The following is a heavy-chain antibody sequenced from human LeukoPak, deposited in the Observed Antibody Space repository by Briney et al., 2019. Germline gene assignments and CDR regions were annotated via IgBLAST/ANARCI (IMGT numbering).Heavy chain of an antibody. V-gene: IGHV3-53*05. Sequence: GGSLRLSCAASGFTVSSTYMSWVRQAPGKGLEWVSDIYSGGNIYYIDSVKGRFTISRDTSKNTLYLQMNSLRAEDTALYYCAKDIKAHEHYYYYGMDVWGQGTTVTVSS. D-gene: IGHD1-14*01. J-gene: IGHJ6*02. CDR2: IYSGGNI. CDR1: GFTVSSTY. CDR3: AKDIKAHEHYYYYGMDV.